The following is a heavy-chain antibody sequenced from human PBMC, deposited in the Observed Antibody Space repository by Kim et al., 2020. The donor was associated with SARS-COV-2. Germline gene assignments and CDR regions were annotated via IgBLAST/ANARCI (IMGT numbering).Heavy chain of an antibody. D-gene: IGHD3-22*01. CDR3: VKQEGGDSSGSYVAYWFDL. J-gene: IGHJ5*02. CDR1: GFTFSTFA. CDR2: ISPDSVYK. Sequence: GGSLRLSCAASGFTFSTFAFSWVRQAPGKGLEWVSAISPDSVYKYYADSVMGRFTVSRDNSKNILYLQLSSLRADDTAIYYCVKQEGGDSSGSYVAYWFDLWGHGPLVTVSS. V-gene: IGHV3-23*01.